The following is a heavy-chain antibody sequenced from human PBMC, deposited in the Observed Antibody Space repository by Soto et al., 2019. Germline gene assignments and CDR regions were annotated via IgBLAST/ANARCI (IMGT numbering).Heavy chain of an antibody. CDR3: ARPIVAGFSSGFQH. D-gene: IGHD6-25*01. V-gene: IGHV5-51*01. CDR2: IYPADSDA. CDR1: GYSFPNYW. Sequence: PGESLKISCKGSGYSFPNYWIAWVRRMPGKGLEWMGTIYPADSDARYSPSFQGQVTMSADKSISTAYLQWSSLKASDTAMYYCARPIVAGFSSGFQHWGQGTLVTVSS. J-gene: IGHJ1*01.